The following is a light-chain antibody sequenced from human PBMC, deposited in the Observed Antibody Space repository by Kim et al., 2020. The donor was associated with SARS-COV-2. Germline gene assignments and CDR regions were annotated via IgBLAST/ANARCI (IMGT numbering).Light chain of an antibody. V-gene: IGLV6-57*01. CDR2: DDN. CDR1: RGSTASSD. CDR3: QSYVGNNHVV. J-gene: IGLJ3*02. Sequence: KTGTTACTRSRGSTASSDVRLYQQRPDSSPTAVIYDDNQSPSGGPHRFSGSIYSDSNSASTTISGLQTEDEADYYCQSYVGNNHVVFGGGTQLTVL.